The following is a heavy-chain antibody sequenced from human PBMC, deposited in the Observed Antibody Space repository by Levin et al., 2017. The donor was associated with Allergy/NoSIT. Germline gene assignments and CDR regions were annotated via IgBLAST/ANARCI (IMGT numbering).Heavy chain of an antibody. CDR2: VNHSGSA. V-gene: IGHV4-34*01. D-gene: IGHD6-13*01. CDR3: ARGPVRSEYTTSWPDN. J-gene: IGHJ4*02. Sequence: PSETLSLTCAVYSGSFSGYYWSWIRQPPGKGLEWIGEVNHSGSANYNPSLKSRVTISVDTAKNQFSLRLTSVTAADTAVYYCARGPVRSEYTTSWPDNWGQGALVTVSS. CDR1: SGSFSGYY.